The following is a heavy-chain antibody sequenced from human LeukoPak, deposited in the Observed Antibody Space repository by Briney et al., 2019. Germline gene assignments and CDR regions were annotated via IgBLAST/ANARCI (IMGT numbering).Heavy chain of an antibody. D-gene: IGHD5-18*01. CDR1: GGSISSYY. CDR3: ARAGGVDTAMNANFDY. V-gene: IGHV4-59*01. CDR2: IYYNGGT. Sequence: PSETLSLTCTVSGGSISSYYWSWIRQPPGKGLEWIGYIYYNGGTNYNPSLRSRVTISVDTSKNHFSLRLSSVTAADTAMYYCARAGGVDTAMNANFDYWGQGTLVTVSS. J-gene: IGHJ4*02.